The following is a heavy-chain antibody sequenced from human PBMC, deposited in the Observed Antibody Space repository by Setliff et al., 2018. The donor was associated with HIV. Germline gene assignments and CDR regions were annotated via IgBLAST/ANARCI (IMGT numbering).Heavy chain of an antibody. V-gene: IGHV3-30*02. D-gene: IGHD5-12*01. Sequence: GGSLRLSCAASGFTFSSYGMHWVRQAPGKGLEWVAFIRYDGSNKYYADSVKGRFTISRDTSNNTLYLHLSSLRPEDTAVYYCARDGGRDGYGFALDYWGQGTLVTVSS. CDR3: ARDGGRDGYGFALDY. J-gene: IGHJ4*02. CDR1: GFTFSSYG. CDR2: IRYDGSNK.